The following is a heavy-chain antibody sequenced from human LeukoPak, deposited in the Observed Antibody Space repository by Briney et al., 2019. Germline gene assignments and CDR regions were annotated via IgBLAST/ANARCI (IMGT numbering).Heavy chain of an antibody. CDR2: IIPIFGTA. CDR1: GGTFSSYA. V-gene: IGHV1-69*05. Sequence: SVKVSCKASGGTFSSYAISWVRQAPGQGLEWMGGIIPIFGTANYAQKFQGRVTITTDESTSTAYMELSSLRSEDTAVYYCARAPCGSSGSCYFYYYYYMDVWGKGTTVTVSS. J-gene: IGHJ6*03. D-gene: IGHD2-15*01. CDR3: ARAPCGSSGSCYFYYYYYMDV.